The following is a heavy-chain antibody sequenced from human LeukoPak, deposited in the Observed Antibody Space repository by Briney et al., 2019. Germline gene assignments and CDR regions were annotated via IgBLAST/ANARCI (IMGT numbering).Heavy chain of an antibody. D-gene: IGHD2-2*01. Sequence: SETLSLTCAVYGGSFSGYYWSWIRQPPGKGLEWIGEINHSGSTNYNPSLKSRVIISVDTSKNQFSLKLSSVTAADTAVYYCGGRVVPAAPYGMDVWGQGTTVTVSS. V-gene: IGHV4-34*01. J-gene: IGHJ6*02. CDR2: INHSGST. CDR1: GGSFSGYY. CDR3: GGRVVPAAPYGMDV.